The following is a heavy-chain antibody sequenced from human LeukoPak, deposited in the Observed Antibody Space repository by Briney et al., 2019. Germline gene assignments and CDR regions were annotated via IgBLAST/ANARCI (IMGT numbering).Heavy chain of an antibody. D-gene: IGHD6-19*01. V-gene: IGHV3-23*01. CDR1: GFTFSSYA. J-gene: IGHJ4*02. CDR3: AKARWEYSSGWWGIFDY. CDR2: ISGSGGST. Sequence: GGSLRLPCAASGFTFSSYAMSWVRQAPGKGLEWVSAISGSGGSTYYADSVKGRFTISRDNSKNTLYLQMNSLRAEDTAVYYCAKARWEYSSGWWGIFDYWGQGTLVTVSS.